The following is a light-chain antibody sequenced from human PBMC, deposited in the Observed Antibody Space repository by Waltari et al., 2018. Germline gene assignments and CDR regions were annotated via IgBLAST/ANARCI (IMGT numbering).Light chain of an antibody. J-gene: IGLJ3*02. CDR3: SSFTRTNSWV. V-gene: IGLV2-14*03. CDR1: SSDVGGYNY. CDR2: DVN. Sequence: HSALAQPAPVSGSPGQSITISCTGTSSDVGGYNYVSWYQQHPGKAPRLMIYDVNNRPSGVSNRFSGSKSGNTASLTIYGLQAEDEADYYCSSFTRTNSWVFGGGTKLTVL.